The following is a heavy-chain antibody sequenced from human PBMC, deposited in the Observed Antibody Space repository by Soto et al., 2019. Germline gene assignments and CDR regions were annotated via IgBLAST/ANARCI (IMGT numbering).Heavy chain of an antibody. J-gene: IGHJ4*02. CDR2: IKQDESEK. Sequence: TGGSLRLSCAASGFTFSNSWMTWVRQAPGKELEWVANIKQDESEKYYVDSVKGRFTISRDNAKNSLFLQMNSLRAEDTAVYYCAKVRGYCSRSTCSGFDYWGQGTPVTVSS. CDR1: GFTFSNSW. D-gene: IGHD2-2*01. V-gene: IGHV3-7*01. CDR3: AKVRGYCSRSTCSGFDY.